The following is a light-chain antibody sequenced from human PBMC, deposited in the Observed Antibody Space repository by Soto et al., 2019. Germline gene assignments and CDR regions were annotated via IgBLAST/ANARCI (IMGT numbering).Light chain of an antibody. CDR3: QQYNNWPFT. V-gene: IGKV3-15*01. Sequence: EIVLTQSPGTLSLSPGEIGTLSCRASQSVSSSYLAWYQQKPGQAPRLLIYGASTRATGIPARFSGSGSGTEFTLTISSLQSEDFAVYYCQQYNNWPFTFGQGTRLEI. CDR1: QSVSSSY. J-gene: IGKJ5*01. CDR2: GAS.